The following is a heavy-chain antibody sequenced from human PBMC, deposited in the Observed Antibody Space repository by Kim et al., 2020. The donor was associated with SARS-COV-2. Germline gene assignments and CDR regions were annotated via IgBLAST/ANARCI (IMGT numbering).Heavy chain of an antibody. CDR1: GFTFRGHA. CDR2: IWYDGSNK. D-gene: IGHD6-13*01. V-gene: IGHV3-33*01. Sequence: GGSLRLSCAASGFTFRGHAMHWVRQAPGKGLEWVAQIWYDGSNKYYGDSVKGRFTISRVNSKNTVYLQMNSLRVEDTALYYCARDGQQQAPYSMDVWGQGTTVTVSS. CDR3: ARDGQQQAPYSMDV. J-gene: IGHJ6*02.